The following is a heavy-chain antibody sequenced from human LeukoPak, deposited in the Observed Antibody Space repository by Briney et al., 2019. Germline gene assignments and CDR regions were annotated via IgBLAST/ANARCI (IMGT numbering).Heavy chain of an antibody. J-gene: IGHJ3*02. V-gene: IGHV1-69*06. CDR3: ARVAPEDGDYVAWNAFDI. CDR1: GGTFSSYA. D-gene: IGHD4-17*01. CDR2: IIPIFGTA. Sequence: SVKVSCKASGGTFSSYAISWVRQAPGQGLEWMGGIIPIFGTANYAQKFQGRVTITADKSTSTAYMELSSLRSEDTAVYYCARVAPEDGDYVAWNAFDIWGQGTMVTVSS.